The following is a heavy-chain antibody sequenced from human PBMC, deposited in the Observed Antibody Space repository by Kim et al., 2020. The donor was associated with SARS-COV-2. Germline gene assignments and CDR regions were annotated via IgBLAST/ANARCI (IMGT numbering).Heavy chain of an antibody. CDR3: ARGRATKKFPYYYYYGMDV. J-gene: IGHJ6*02. CDR2: INHSGST. CDR1: GGSFSGYY. D-gene: IGHD1-1*01. V-gene: IGHV4-34*01. Sequence: SETLSLTCAVYGGSFSGYYWSWIRQPPGKGLEWIGEINHSGSTNYNPSLKSRVTISVDTSKNQFSLKLSSVTAADTAVYYCARGRATKKFPYYYYYGMDVWGQGTTVTVSS.